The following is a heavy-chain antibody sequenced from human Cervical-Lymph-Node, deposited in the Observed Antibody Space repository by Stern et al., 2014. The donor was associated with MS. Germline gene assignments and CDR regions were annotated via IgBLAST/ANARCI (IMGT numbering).Heavy chain of an antibody. Sequence: QMQLVESGGGVVQPGRSLRLSCAASKFTFRIHGMHWVRQPPGKGLEWVAVIWYDENSKYYTDSVKGRFTISRDNSKNTVYLQMNRLRAEDTAVYYCARDMGSSWLFDYWGQGILVTVSS. J-gene: IGHJ4*02. V-gene: IGHV3-33*01. CDR1: KFTFRIHG. D-gene: IGHD6-13*01. CDR2: IWYDENSK. CDR3: ARDMGSSWLFDY.